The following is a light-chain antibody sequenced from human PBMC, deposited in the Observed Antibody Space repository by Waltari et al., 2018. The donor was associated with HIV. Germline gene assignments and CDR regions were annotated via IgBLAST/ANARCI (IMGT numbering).Light chain of an antibody. CDR2: EDN. Sequence: FMLTQPRSVSESPGKPVTISCTRSSGSIANNYVQWYQQRPDSSPLLVIYEDNPRPSGVLDRLSGSIYSSSNSASLTISGLKTDDEADYYCQSYDSTNLVVFGGGTKLTVL. V-gene: IGLV6-57*01. CDR3: QSYDSTNLVV. J-gene: IGLJ2*01. CDR1: SGSIANNY.